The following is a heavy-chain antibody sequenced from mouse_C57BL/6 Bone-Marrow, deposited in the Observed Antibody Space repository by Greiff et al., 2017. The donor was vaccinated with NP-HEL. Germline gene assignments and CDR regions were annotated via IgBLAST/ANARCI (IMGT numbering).Heavy chain of an antibody. Sequence: EVQGVESGAELVRPGASVKLSCTASGFNIKDDYMHWVKQRPEQGLEWIGWIDPENGDTEYAPKLQGKATITADTSSNTAYLQLSSLTSEDTAVYYCTTVWDVDYWGQGTTLTVSS. J-gene: IGHJ2*01. CDR1: GFNIKDDY. V-gene: IGHV14-4*01. CDR3: TTVWDVDY. CDR2: IDPENGDT. D-gene: IGHD4-1*01.